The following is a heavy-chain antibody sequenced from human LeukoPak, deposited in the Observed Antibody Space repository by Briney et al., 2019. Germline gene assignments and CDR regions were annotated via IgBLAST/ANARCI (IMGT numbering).Heavy chain of an antibody. Sequence: GGSLRLSCAASGFTFSSYAMHWVRQAPGKGLEWVAVISYDGGNKYYADSVKGRFTISRDNSKNTLYLQMNSLRAEDTAVYYCATDYDSSGYHDYWGQGTLVTVSS. J-gene: IGHJ4*02. V-gene: IGHV3-30-3*01. CDR1: GFTFSSYA. CDR2: ISYDGGNK. CDR3: ATDYDSSGYHDY. D-gene: IGHD3-22*01.